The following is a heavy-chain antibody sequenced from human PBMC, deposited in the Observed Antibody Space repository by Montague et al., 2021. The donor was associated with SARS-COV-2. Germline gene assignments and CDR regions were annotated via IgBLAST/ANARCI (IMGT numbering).Heavy chain of an antibody. Sequence: SETLSLTCTVSGYSISSGYYWGWIRQPPGKGLEWIGSIYRSGSTYYNPSLKSRVTISVDTSKNKFSLKLSSATAADTAVYYCAVNSNYYYYYGMDVWGQGTTVTVSS. CDR2: IYRSGST. CDR3: AVNSNYYYYYGMDV. CDR1: GYSISSGYY. J-gene: IGHJ6*02. V-gene: IGHV4-38-2*02. D-gene: IGHD4-11*01.